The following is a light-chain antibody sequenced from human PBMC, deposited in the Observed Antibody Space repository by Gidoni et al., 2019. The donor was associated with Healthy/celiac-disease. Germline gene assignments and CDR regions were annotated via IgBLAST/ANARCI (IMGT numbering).Light chain of an antibody. Sequence: DIVMTQSPDSLAGSLGERATINCKSSQSVLYSSNNKNYLAWYQQKPGQLPKLLIYWASTRESGVPDRFSGSGSGTDFTLTISSLQAEDVAVYYCQQYYSTPPTFGQGTKVEIK. CDR2: WAS. CDR3: QQYYSTPPT. J-gene: IGKJ1*01. CDR1: QSVLYSSNNKNY. V-gene: IGKV4-1*01.